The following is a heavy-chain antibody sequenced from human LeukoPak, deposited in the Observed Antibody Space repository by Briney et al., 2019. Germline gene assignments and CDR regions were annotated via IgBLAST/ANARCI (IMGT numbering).Heavy chain of an antibody. CDR3: ARDLWDTAMVTIYYFDY. J-gene: IGHJ4*02. Sequence: ASVKVSCKASGYTXTGYYMHWVRQAPGQGLEWMGWINPNSGGTNYAQKFQGRVTMTRDTSISTAYMELSRLRSDDTAVYYCARDLWDTAMVTIYYFDYWGQGTLVTVSS. CDR1: GYTXTGYY. V-gene: IGHV1-2*02. CDR2: INPNSGGT. D-gene: IGHD5-18*01.